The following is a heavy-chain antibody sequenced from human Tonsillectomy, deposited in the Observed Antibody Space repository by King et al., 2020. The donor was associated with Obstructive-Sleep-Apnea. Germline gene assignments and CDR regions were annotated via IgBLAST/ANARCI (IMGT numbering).Heavy chain of an antibody. CDR2: IFYSGSA. J-gene: IGHJ5*02. Sequence: QLQESGPRLVKPSQTLSLTCTVSGGSINSGDYYWSWIRQPPGEGLEWIGYIFYSGSAYYNPSLESRLTISLDTSKNQFSLKLSSATAADTAVYYCAREYYRSGTYYGYWFDPWGQGTLVTVSS. D-gene: IGHD3-10*01. CDR3: AREYYRSGTYYGYWFDP. V-gene: IGHV4-30-4*01. CDR1: GGSINSGDYY.